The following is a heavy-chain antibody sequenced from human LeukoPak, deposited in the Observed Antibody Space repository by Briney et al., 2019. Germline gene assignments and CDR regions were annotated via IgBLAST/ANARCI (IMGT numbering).Heavy chain of an antibody. CDR2: IYHSGST. J-gene: IGHJ4*02. V-gene: IGHV4-30-2*01. CDR1: GGSISSGGYY. Sequence: SETLSLTCTVSGGSISSGGYYWSWIRQPPGKGLEWIGYIYHSGSTYYNPSLKSRVTISVDRSKNQFSLKLSSVTAADTAVYYCAREIDGSSDFDYWGQGTLVTVSS. CDR3: AREIDGSSDFDY. D-gene: IGHD1-26*01.